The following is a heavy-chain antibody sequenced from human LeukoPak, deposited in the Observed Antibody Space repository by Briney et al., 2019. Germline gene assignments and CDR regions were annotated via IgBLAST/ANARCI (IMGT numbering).Heavy chain of an antibody. CDR1: GGSISSYY. V-gene: IGHV4-59*12. CDR2: IYYSGST. D-gene: IGHD6-19*01. CDR3: ARDKFKREWLEPEFFQH. Sequence: SETLSLTCTVSGGSISSYYWSWIRQPPGKGLEWIGYIYYSGSTNYNPSLKSRVTISVDTSKNQFSLKLSSVTAADTAVYYCARDKFKREWLEPEFFQHWGQGTLVTVSS. J-gene: IGHJ1*01.